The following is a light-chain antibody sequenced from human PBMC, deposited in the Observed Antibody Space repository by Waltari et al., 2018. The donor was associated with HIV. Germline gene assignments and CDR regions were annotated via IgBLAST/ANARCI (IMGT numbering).Light chain of an antibody. Sequence: QSVLTQPPSASGTPGQRVTISCSGSSSNIGSNTVHWYQQHPGTAPKLLIYSNNQRPSGVPDRFSGSKSGTSASLAISGLQSEDEADYYCAAWDDSLNGWVFGGGTKLTVL. V-gene: IGLV1-44*01. J-gene: IGLJ3*02. CDR2: SNN. CDR1: SSNIGSNT. CDR3: AAWDDSLNGWV.